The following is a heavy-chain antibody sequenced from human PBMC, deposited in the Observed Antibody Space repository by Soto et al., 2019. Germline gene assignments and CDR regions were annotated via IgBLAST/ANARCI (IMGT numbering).Heavy chain of an antibody. V-gene: IGHV3-74*03. D-gene: IGHD1-26*01. J-gene: IGHJ4*02. CDR1: GFTFSSYL. CDR3: VRDDVGVGIDY. CDR2: IDSDGNSK. Sequence: PGGSLRLSCAASGFTFSSYLMHWVRQVPGKGLVWVSHIDSDGNSKTYADSVKGRFTISRDNAKNTVYLQMNSLRAEDTAVYYCVRDDVGVGIDYWGLGTLVTVSS.